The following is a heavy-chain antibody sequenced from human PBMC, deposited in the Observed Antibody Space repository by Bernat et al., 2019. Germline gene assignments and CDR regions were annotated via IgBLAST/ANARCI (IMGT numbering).Heavy chain of an antibody. CDR3: ARDTSNTSGWYAYFDT. V-gene: IGHV1-18*01. Sequence: QVQLVQSGTEVKKPGASVRVSCMTSGYTFTHHGIGWVRQAPGQGLEWLGWISGYNGDTIYAQRLQGRVTMTTYTTTNTAYMELTRLRPDDTAVYYCARDTSNTSGWYAYFDTWGQGTLVTVSS. D-gene: IGHD6-19*01. CDR2: ISGYNGDT. J-gene: IGHJ4*02. CDR1: GYTFTHHG.